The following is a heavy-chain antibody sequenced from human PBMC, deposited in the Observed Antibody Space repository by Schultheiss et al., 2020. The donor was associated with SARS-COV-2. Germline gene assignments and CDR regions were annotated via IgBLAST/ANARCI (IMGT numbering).Heavy chain of an antibody. D-gene: IGHD6-6*01. Sequence: ASVKVSCKASGYTFTSYGINWVRQATGQGLEWMGWMNPNSGNTGYAQKFQGRVTMTRNTSISTAYMELSSLRSEDTAVYYCARHPLSNYYMDVWGKGTTVTVSS. CDR1: GYTFTSYG. CDR3: ARHPLSNYYMDV. J-gene: IGHJ6*03. CDR2: MNPNSGNT. V-gene: IGHV1-8*02.